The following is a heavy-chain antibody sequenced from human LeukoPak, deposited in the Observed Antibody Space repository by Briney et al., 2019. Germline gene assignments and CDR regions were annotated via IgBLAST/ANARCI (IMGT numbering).Heavy chain of an antibody. CDR2: IYYSGST. Sequence: PSETLSLTCTVSGGSISSGGYYWSWIRQHPGKGLEWIGYIYYSGSTYYNPSLKSRLTISVDTSRNQFSLKLSSVTAADTAVYYCARAWTSAGRFDFWGQGTLVPVSS. V-gene: IGHV4-30-4*08. D-gene: IGHD6-13*01. CDR3: ARAWTSAGRFDF. CDR1: GGSISSGGYY. J-gene: IGHJ4*02.